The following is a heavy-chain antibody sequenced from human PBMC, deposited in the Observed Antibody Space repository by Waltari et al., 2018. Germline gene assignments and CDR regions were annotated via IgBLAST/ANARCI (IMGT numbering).Heavy chain of an antibody. Sequence: EVQLVESGGGLVQPGGSLRLSCAASGFTFRRYWLHWVRQAPGKGLVWVSRINSDGSSTSYADSVKGRFTISRDNAKNTLYLQMNSLRAEDTAVYYCVRAVGNVAMANYNRFDPWGQGTLVTVSS. CDR2: INSDGSST. CDR1: GFTFRRYW. J-gene: IGHJ5*02. V-gene: IGHV3-74*01. D-gene: IGHD6-19*01. CDR3: VRAVGNVAMANYNRFDP.